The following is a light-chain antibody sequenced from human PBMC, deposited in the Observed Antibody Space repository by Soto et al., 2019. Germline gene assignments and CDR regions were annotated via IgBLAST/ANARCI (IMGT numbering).Light chain of an antibody. V-gene: IGLV1-40*01. Sequence: QSVLTQPPSVSGAPGQRVTIPCTGSSSNIGAGYDVHWYQQLPGTAPKLLIYVNNNRPSGVPDRFSGSKSGTSASLAITGLQAEDEADYYCQSYDSSLSAWVFGGGTKLTVL. CDR2: VNN. J-gene: IGLJ3*02. CDR1: SSNIGAGYD. CDR3: QSYDSSLSAWV.